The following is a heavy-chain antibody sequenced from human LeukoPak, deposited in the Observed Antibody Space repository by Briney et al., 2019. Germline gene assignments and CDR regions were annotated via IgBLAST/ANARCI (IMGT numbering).Heavy chain of an antibody. CDR3: ARVIGWDEPFDI. J-gene: IGHJ3*02. CDR2: ISSSGSTI. V-gene: IGHV3-48*03. Sequence: GGSLRLSCAASGFTFSSYEMHWVRQAPGKGLEWVSYISSSGSTIYYADSVKGRFTVSRDNAKNTLYLQMNSLRAEDTAVYYCARVIGWDEPFDIWGQGTMVTVSS. CDR1: GFTFSSYE. D-gene: IGHD1-26*01.